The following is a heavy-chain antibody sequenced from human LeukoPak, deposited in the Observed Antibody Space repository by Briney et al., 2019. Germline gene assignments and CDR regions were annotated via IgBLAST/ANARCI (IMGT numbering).Heavy chain of an antibody. V-gene: IGHV3-48*03. CDR2: ISSSSSTI. Sequence: GGSLRLSCTPSDLTFSNYEMHWVRQAPGKGLGWVSYISSSSSTIYYTDSVEGRFTISRDNAKNSLYLQMNSLRAEDTAIYYCARGRYDFWSGPRAYYFDYWGQGTLVTVSS. D-gene: IGHD3-3*01. J-gene: IGHJ4*01. CDR1: DLTFSNYE. CDR3: ARGRYDFWSGPRAYYFDY.